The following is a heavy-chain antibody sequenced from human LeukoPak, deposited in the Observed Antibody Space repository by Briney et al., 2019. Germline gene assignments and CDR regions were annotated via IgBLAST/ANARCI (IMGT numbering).Heavy chain of an antibody. CDR3: ARTYDSSGYDGTGAFDI. D-gene: IGHD3-22*01. CDR2: IYPGDSGT. CDR1: GYTFTTYW. J-gene: IGHJ3*02. V-gene: IGHV5-51*01. Sequence: GESLKISCKGSGYTFTTYWIGWVRQMPGKVLEWMGIIYPGDSGTRYSPSFQGQVTISADKSISTAYLQWSSLKASDTAMYYCARTYDSSGYDGTGAFDIWGQGTMVTVSS.